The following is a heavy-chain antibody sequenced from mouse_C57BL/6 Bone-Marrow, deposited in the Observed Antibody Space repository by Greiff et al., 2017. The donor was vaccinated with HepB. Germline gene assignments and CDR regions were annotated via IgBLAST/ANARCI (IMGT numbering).Heavy chain of an antibody. V-gene: IGHV2-9-1*01. CDR3: ARGTTVVHYAMDY. CDR2: IWTGGGT. Sequence: VQRVESGPGLVAPSQSLSITCTVSGFSLTSYAISWVRQPPGKGLEWLGVIWTGGGTNYNSALKSRLSISKDNSKSQVFLKMNSLQTDDTARYYCARGTTVVHYAMDYWGQGTSVTVSS. J-gene: IGHJ4*01. D-gene: IGHD1-1*01. CDR1: GFSLTSYA.